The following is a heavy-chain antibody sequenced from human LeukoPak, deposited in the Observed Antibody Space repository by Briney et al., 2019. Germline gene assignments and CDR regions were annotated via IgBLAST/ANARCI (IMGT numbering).Heavy chain of an antibody. J-gene: IGHJ4*02. D-gene: IGHD3-22*01. V-gene: IGHV3-21*04. CDR2: ISSSSSYI. CDR1: GFTFSSYS. CDR3: ARDVIGPITMIVEERDY. Sequence: PGGSLRLSCAASGFTFSSYSMNWVRQAPGKGLEWVSSISSSSSYIYYADSVKGRFTISRDNAKNSLYLQMNSLRAEDTAVYYCARDVIGPITMIVEERDYWGQGTLVTVSS.